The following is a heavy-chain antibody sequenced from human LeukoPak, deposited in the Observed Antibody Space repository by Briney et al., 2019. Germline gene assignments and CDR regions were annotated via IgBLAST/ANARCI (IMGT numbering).Heavy chain of an antibody. D-gene: IGHD1-7*01. Sequence: ASVKVSCKTSGYTFTDYYVHWVRQAPGQGLEWMGWISPKRGGTIYAQKFQGRVTMTSDTSITTAYMELNSLTSDDTAVYYCATVEALIATRGDWGQGTLVTVSS. CDR3: ATVEALIATRGD. J-gene: IGHJ1*01. V-gene: IGHV1-2*02. CDR2: ISPKRGGT. CDR1: GYTFTDYY.